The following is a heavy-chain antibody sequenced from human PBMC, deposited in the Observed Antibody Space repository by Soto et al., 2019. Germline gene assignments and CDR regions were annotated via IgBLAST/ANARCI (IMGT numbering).Heavy chain of an antibody. D-gene: IGHD6-13*01. V-gene: IGHV3-33*08. Sequence: LSLTCTVSGVSISSGGYYWSWIRQHPGKGLEWVAVIWYDGSNKYYADSVKGRFTISRDNSKRTVYLQMNSLRAEDTAVYYCARDHIALDYWGQGTQVTSPQ. J-gene: IGHJ4*02. CDR3: ARDHIALDY. CDR2: IWYDGSNK. CDR1: GVSISSGGYY.